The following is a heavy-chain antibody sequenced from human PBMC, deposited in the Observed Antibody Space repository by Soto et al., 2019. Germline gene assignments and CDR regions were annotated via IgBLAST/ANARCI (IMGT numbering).Heavy chain of an antibody. CDR3: TRDRSVSTKVTTRDYCDY. CDR1: GYTFTSYG. CDR2: NSAYNGNT. V-gene: IGHV1-18*01. Sequence: QVQLVQSGAEVKKPGASVKVSCKASGYTFTSYGISWVRQAPGQGLEWLGWNSAYNGNTNYAQKLQGRVTMTTDTSTSTAYMGVRSLRSDDTAVYYGTRDRSVSTKVTTRDYCDYWGQGTQVTVSS. D-gene: IGHD4-4*01. J-gene: IGHJ4*02.